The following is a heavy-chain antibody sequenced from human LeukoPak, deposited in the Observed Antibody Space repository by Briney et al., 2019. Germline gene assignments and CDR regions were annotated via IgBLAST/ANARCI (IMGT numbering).Heavy chain of an antibody. V-gene: IGHV3-7*01. J-gene: IGHJ4*02. Sequence: GGSLRLSCAASGFTFSSYWMSWVRQAPGKGMEWVANIKQDGSEKYYVDSVKGRFTISRDNAKNSLYLQMNSLRAEDTAVYYCARDGPILYHDYWGQGTLVTVSS. CDR1: GFTFSSYW. D-gene: IGHD2-2*02. CDR3: ARDGPILYHDY. CDR2: IKQDGSEK.